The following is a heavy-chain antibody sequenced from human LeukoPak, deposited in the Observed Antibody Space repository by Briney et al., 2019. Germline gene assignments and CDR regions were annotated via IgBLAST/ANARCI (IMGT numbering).Heavy chain of an antibody. CDR3: AKRGVVIRVFLVGFHKEAYYFDS. CDR2: ISDSGGST. CDR1: GITLSNYG. J-gene: IGHJ4*02. Sequence: GGSLRLSCAVSGITLSNYGMSWVRQAPGKGLEWVAGISDSGGSTKYADSVKGQFTISRDNPKNTLSPQMSSLRAEDTAVYFCAKRGVVIRVFLVGFHKEAYYFDSWGQGALVTVSS. V-gene: IGHV3-23*01. D-gene: IGHD3-10*01.